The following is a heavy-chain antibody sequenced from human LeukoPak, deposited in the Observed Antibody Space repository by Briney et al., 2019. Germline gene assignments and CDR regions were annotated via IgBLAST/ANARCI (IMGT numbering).Heavy chain of an antibody. V-gene: IGHV3-74*01. Sequence: QPGGSLRLSCAASGFTFSSYWMHWVRQAPGKGLVWVSRINSDGSSTSYADSVKGRFTISRDNAKNTLYLQMNSLRAEDTAVYYCARPDYGGNRDPIDYWGQGTLVTVSS. D-gene: IGHD4-23*01. CDR1: GFTFSSYW. CDR2: INSDGSST. J-gene: IGHJ4*02. CDR3: ARPDYGGNRDPIDY.